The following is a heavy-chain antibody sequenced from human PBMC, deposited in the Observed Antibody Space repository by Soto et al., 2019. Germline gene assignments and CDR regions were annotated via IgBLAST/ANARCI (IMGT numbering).Heavy chain of an antibody. CDR2: ISGSGYSK. V-gene: IGHV3-23*01. CDR1: GFSFDSHS. J-gene: IGHJ4*02. Sequence: EVQLLESGGGLVQPGGSLKLSCAASGFSFDSHSMSWVRQAPGKGLEWVAGISGSGYSKYHADSVRGRFTISRDNSWNTLNLQMNSLRAEDTALYYCAKSRGDRWSTYPFDAWGQGTVVTVSS. D-gene: IGHD1-26*01. CDR3: AKSRGDRWSTYPFDA.